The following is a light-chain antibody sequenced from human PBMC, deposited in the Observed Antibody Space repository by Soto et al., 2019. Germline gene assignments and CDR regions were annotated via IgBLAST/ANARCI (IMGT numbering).Light chain of an antibody. J-gene: IGKJ1*01. CDR2: GAS. V-gene: IGKV1-39*01. CDR3: QQTDTIPRT. Sequence: DIQITPSPSSLSASVGDRVTIACRASQSIASRLNWYQQKPGSAPKLLIYGASTLESGVPSRFSGSGSGTDFTLTVSSMQVEDFANYYCQQTDTIPRTFGQGTKVDIK. CDR1: QSIASR.